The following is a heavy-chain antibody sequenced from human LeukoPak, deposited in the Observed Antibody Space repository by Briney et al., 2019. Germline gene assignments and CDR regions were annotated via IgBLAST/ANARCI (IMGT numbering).Heavy chain of an antibody. CDR3: ATLPSYYDSSGYYY. CDR2: FDPEDGET. CDR1: GYTLTELS. D-gene: IGHD3-22*01. V-gene: IGHV1-24*01. J-gene: IGHJ4*02. Sequence: ASVKVSCKGSGYTLTELSMHWVRQAPGKGLEWMGSFDPEDGETIYAQKFQGRVTMTEDTSTDTAYMELSSLRSEDTAVYYCATLPSYYDSSGYYYWAQGTLVTVSS.